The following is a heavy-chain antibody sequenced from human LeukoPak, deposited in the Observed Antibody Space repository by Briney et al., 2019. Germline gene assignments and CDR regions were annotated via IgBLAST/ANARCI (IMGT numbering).Heavy chain of an antibody. V-gene: IGHV3-23*01. CDR2: MSGSGDST. J-gene: IGHJ6*03. CDR1: GFTFRSYA. Sequence: GGSLRLSCAASGFTFRSYAMSWVRQAPGKGLVWVSAMSGSGDSTYYADSVKGRFTISRDNSKNTLYLQMNSLRAEDTAVYYCAKGIGGSEFGESYYYYYYYMDVWGKGTTVTVSS. CDR3: AKGIGGSEFGESYYYYYYYMDV. D-gene: IGHD3-10*01.